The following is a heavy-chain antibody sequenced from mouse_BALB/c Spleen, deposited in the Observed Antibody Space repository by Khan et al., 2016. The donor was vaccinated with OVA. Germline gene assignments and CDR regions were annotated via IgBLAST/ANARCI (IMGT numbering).Heavy chain of an antibody. J-gene: IGHJ3*01. D-gene: IGHD1-3*01. CDR2: IDPFNGNT. Sequence: VRLQQSGPELMNPGTSVNISCKASGYSFTTYYIHWVKQSHGKSLEWIGYIDPFNGNTNYNQKFKGKATLTVDKSSSTAYMHLSSLTSEDSAVFYCTGLGLNTWFASWGQGTLVTVSS. CDR1: GYSFTTYY. CDR3: TGLGLNTWFAS. V-gene: IGHV1-31*01.